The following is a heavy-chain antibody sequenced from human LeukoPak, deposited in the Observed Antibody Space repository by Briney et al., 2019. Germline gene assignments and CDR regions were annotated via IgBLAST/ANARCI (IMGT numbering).Heavy chain of an antibody. Sequence: GGSLRLPCAASGFTFSSYGMHWVRQAPGKGLEGVADISYDGNNKYYADSVKGRFTISRDNSKNTLYLQMNSLRAEDTAVYYCAKDPSLYSYGTNYFDYWGQGTLVTVSS. J-gene: IGHJ4*02. D-gene: IGHD5-18*01. V-gene: IGHV3-30*18. CDR3: AKDPSLYSYGTNYFDY. CDR2: ISYDGNNK. CDR1: GFTFSSYG.